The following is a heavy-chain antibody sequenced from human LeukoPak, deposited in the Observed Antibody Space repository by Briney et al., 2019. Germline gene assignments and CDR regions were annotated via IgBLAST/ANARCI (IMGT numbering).Heavy chain of an antibody. Sequence: GESLKISCNGSGYSFTSYWIGWVRQMPGKGLEWMGIIYPGDSDTIYSPSFQGQVTISAARSISTAYLQWSSLKASDTAMYYCARLSTAMVTSLDYWGQGTLVTVSS. D-gene: IGHD5-18*01. CDR1: GYSFTSYW. J-gene: IGHJ4*02. CDR3: ARLSTAMVTSLDY. V-gene: IGHV5-51*01. CDR2: IYPGDSDT.